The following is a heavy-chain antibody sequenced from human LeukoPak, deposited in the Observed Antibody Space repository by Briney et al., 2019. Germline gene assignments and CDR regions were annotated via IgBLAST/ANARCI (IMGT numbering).Heavy chain of an antibody. V-gene: IGHV3-11*04. Sequence: PGGSLRLSCAASGFTFSDYYMSWIRQAPGKGLEWVSYISSSGSTIYYADSVKGRFAISRDNAKNSLYLQMNSLRDEDTAVYYCASYGDFPRWYFDLWGRGTLVTVSS. CDR2: ISSSGSTI. CDR3: ASYGDFPRWYFDL. D-gene: IGHD4-17*01. J-gene: IGHJ2*01. CDR1: GFTFSDYY.